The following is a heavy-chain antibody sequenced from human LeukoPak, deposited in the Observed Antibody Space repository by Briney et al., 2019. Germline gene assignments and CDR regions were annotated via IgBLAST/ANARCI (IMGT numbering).Heavy chain of an antibody. D-gene: IGHD2-2*02. J-gene: IGHJ4*02. CDR3: ARVVGRYCSSTSCYIDY. Sequence: SETLSLTCTVSGGSVTTYYWSWIRQPLGKGLEWIGYIYDSGSTNYNPSLKSRVTISEDTSKRQFSLKLRSVTAADTAVYYCARVVGRYCSSTSCYIDYWGQGTLVTVSS. CDR1: GGSVTTYY. V-gene: IGHV4-59*02. CDR2: IYDSGST.